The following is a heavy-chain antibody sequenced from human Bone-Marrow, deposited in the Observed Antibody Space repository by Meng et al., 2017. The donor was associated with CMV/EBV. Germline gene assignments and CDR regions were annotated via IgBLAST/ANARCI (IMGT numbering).Heavy chain of an antibody. CDR1: GFTFDDYA. CDR2: ISWNGGSI. J-gene: IGHJ4*02. D-gene: IGHD3-9*01. V-gene: IGHV3-9*01. Sequence: SLRLSCTASGFTFDDYALHWVRQPPGKGLEWVSGISWNGGSIDYVDSVRGRFTISRDNDRNSVYLLMDSLRVEDTAKYYCVKGTGYDILTGHLDYWGRGALVTVSS. CDR3: VKGTGYDILTGHLDY.